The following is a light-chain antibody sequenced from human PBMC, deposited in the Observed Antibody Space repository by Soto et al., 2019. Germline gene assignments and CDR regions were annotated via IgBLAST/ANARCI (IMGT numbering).Light chain of an antibody. CDR2: RAS. V-gene: IGKV4-1*01. J-gene: IGKJ3*01. CDR1: QSVLYSSNNNNY. Sequence: DSVMTQSPDSLAVSLGERATINCKSSQSVLYSSNNNNYLAWYQQKPRQPPKLLIYRASTRQSGVPDRFSGCGSGTDFTLTISSXQAEDVAVYYCQQYYSTPFTFGPGTKVDIK. CDR3: QQYYSTPFT.